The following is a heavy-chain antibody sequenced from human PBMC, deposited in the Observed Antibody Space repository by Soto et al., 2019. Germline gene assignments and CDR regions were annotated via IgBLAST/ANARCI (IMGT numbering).Heavy chain of an antibody. J-gene: IGHJ4*01. CDR2: ILADKGGT. CDR3: ASRSGQLPYHFDY. CDR1: GYTFATYG. D-gene: IGHD6-6*01. Sequence: ASVKVSCKASGYTFATYGISWVRKATGQGLEWMGCILADKGGTNYAHKLQGRVTLTTDPSTSTAYMELRSLRSDDTAMYYCASRSGQLPYHFDYWGPGTLVTVSS. V-gene: IGHV1-18*01.